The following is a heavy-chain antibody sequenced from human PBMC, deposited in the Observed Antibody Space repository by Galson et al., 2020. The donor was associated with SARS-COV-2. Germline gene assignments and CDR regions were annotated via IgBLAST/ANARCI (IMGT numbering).Heavy chain of an antibody. V-gene: IGHV4-39*01. CDR1: GGSISSSSYY. D-gene: IGHD3-22*01. CDR2: IYYSGST. CDR3: ATSISYDSSGYYYGIRGNGLDY. Sequence: SETLSLTCTVSGGSISSSSYYWGWIRQPPGKGLEWIGSIYYSGSTYYNPSLKSRVTISVDTSKNQFSLKLSSVTAADTAVYYCATSISYDSSGYYYGIRGNGLDYWGQGTLVTVSS. J-gene: IGHJ4*02.